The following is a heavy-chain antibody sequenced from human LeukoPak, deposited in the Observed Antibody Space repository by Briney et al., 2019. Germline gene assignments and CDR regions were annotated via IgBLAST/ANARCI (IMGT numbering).Heavy chain of an antibody. J-gene: IGHJ4*02. CDR2: ISSSSSYI. D-gene: IGHD3-10*01. V-gene: IGHV3-21*01. CDR3: ASRVVAAFDY. Sequence: GGSLSLSCAASGFTFSSYSKNWVRQAPRKGLEWVSSISSSSSYIYYADSVKGRFTISRDNAKNSLYLQMNSLRAEDTAVYYCASRVVAAFDYWGQGTLVTVSS. CDR1: GFTFSSYS.